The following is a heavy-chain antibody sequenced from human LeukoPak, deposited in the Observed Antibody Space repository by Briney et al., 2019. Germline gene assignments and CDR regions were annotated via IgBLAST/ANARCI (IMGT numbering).Heavy chain of an antibody. D-gene: IGHD1-26*01. V-gene: IGHV3-7*01. CDR3: ARVSGTHYPVDY. J-gene: IGHJ4*02. Sequence: GGSLRLSCAASGFSFSNHWIAWVRQTPGKGLEWVANIRQDGGDSYYVDSVRGRFTISRDNAKSSVFLQMNNLRAEDTAVYYCARVSGTHYPVDYWGQGTLVTVSS. CDR2: IRQDGGDS. CDR1: GFSFSNHW.